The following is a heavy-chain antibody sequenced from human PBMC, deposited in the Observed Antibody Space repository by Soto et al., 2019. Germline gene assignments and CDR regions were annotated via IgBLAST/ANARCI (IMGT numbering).Heavy chain of an antibody. V-gene: IGHV3-33*01. CDR1: GFTFSSYG. D-gene: IGHD3-16*02. Sequence: QVQLVESGGGVVQPGRSLRLSCAASGFTFSSYGINWVRQAPGKGLEWVAVIWYDGSNKYYADSVKGRFTISRDNSKNTVFLEMNSLRAEATAMYYCAREGPDRYRPSYFDYWGQGTLVTVSS. J-gene: IGHJ4*02. CDR3: AREGPDRYRPSYFDY. CDR2: IWYDGSNK.